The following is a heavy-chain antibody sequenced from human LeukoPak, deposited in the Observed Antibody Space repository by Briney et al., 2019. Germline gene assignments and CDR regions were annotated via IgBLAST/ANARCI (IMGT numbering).Heavy chain of an antibody. CDR2: ISGSAGGT. J-gene: IGHJ4*02. V-gene: IGHV3-23*01. D-gene: IGHD3-10*01. CDR1: GITFNNYA. Sequence: GGSLRLSCVVSGITFNNYAINWVRQAPGKGLEWVSGISGSAGGTKYADSVKGRFTISRDNSLNTVYLQMNSLRAEDTAVYFCAKRGIVIRGILIIGFHKEAYYFDYWGQGILVTVSS. CDR3: AKRGIVIRGILIIGFHKEAYYFDY.